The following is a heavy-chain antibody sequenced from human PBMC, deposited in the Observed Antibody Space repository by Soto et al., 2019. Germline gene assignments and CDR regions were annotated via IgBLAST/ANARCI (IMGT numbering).Heavy chain of an antibody. D-gene: IGHD2-15*01. CDR1: GYIFTAYS. CDR3: AREENCSDGICYSEYFQR. CDR2: VNPSGGST. J-gene: IGHJ1*01. Sequence: QVQLVQSGAEVKKPGASVKVSCKASGYIFTAYSMHWVRQAPGQGLEWMGVVNPSGGSTNYAQKFQGRINMTRDTSTSTVYMDLSTLKSEDTAVYYCAREENCSDGICYSEYFQRWGQGTLVTVSS. V-gene: IGHV1-46*01.